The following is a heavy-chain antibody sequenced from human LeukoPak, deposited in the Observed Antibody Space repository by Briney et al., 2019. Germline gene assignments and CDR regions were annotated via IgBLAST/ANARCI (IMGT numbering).Heavy chain of an antibody. CDR1: GFTFSGYA. J-gene: IGHJ4*02. V-gene: IGHV3-23*01. D-gene: IGHD6-19*01. CDR3: AKRAVPGNAFFDN. Sequence: GGSLRLSCAASGFTFSGYAMSWVRQAPGEGLEWVSSISGSGGSTYYADSVKGRFTISRDNSKNTLFLQMNSLRAEDTAVYYCAKRAVPGNAFFDNWGQGTLVTVSS. CDR2: ISGSGGST.